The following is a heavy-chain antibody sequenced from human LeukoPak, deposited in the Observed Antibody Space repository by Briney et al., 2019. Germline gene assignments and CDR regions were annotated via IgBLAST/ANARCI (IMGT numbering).Heavy chain of an antibody. D-gene: IGHD3-22*01. CDR2: IWYDGSNK. V-gene: IGHV3-33*01. J-gene: IGHJ4*02. CDR1: GFTFSSYG. Sequence: GGSLRLSCAASGFTFSSYGMHWVRQAPGKGLEWVAVIWYDGSNKYYADSVKGRFTISRDNSKNTLYLQMNSLRAEDTAAYYCARDLNYYDSSGYLEDWGQGTLVTVSS. CDR3: ARDLNYYDSSGYLED.